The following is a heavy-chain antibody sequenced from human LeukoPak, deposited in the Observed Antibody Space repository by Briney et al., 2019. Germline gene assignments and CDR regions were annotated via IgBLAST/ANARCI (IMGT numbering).Heavy chain of an antibody. Sequence: ASVKVSCKASGYTLTSYGISWVRQAPGQGLEWMGWISAYNGNTNYAQKLQGRVTMTTDTSTSTAYMELRSLRSDDTAVYYCARDGDIVGATGYVDYWGQGTLVTVSS. J-gene: IGHJ4*02. CDR1: GYTLTSYG. CDR2: ISAYNGNT. D-gene: IGHD1-26*01. CDR3: ARDGDIVGATGYVDY. V-gene: IGHV1-18*01.